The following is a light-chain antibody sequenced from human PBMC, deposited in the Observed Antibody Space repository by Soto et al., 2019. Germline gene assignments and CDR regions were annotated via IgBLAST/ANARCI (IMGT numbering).Light chain of an antibody. CDR3: AAWDDSLNGPYV. CDR1: SSNIGSNT. V-gene: IGLV1-44*01. CDR2: SNN. Sequence: QSVLTQPPSASGTPGQRVTISCSGSSSNIGSNTVNWYQQLPGTAPKLLIYSNNQRPSGVPDRFSGSKSGTSASLAISGLQSEDDADYYCAAWDDSLNGPYVFGTGTKGTVL. J-gene: IGLJ1*01.